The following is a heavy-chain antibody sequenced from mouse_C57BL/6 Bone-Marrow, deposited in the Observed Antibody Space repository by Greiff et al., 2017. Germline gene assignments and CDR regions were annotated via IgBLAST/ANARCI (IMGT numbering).Heavy chain of an antibody. CDR2: IDPSDSYT. CDR3: GALDY. V-gene: IGHV1-69*01. Sequence: VQLQQPGAELVMPGASVKLSCKASGYTFTSYWMHWVKQRPGQGLEWIGEIDPSDSYTNYNQQFKGKYTLTVDKSSSTAYMQLSSLTSEDSSVDYYGALDYWGQGTTLTVSS. D-gene: IGHD3-1*01. CDR1: GYTFTSYW. J-gene: IGHJ2*01.